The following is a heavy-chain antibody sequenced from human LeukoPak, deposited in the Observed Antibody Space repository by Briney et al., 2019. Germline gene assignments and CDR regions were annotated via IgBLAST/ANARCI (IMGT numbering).Heavy chain of an antibody. J-gene: IGHJ4*02. CDR3: ASSVVTQPQPSEFDY. V-gene: IGHV4-59*01. CDR2: IYYSGST. CDR1: GGSISSYY. Sequence: KPSEALSLTCTVSGGSISSYYWSWIRQPPGKGLEWIGYIYYSGSTNYNPSLKSRVTISVDTSKNQFSLKLSFVTAADTAVYYCASSVVTQPQPSEFDYWGQGTLVTVSS. D-gene: IGHD4-23*01.